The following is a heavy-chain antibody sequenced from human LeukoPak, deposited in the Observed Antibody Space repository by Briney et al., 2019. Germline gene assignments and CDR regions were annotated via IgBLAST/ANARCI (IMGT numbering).Heavy chain of an antibody. D-gene: IGHD2-2*01. Sequence: GGSLRLSCAASGFTFSSYAMSWARQAPGKGLEWVSAISGSGGSTYYADSVKGRFTISRDNSKNTLYLQMNSLRAEDTAVYYRAKGLCGSSTSCYGLDYWGQGTLVTVSS. J-gene: IGHJ4*02. CDR3: AKGLCGSSTSCYGLDY. CDR1: GFTFSSYA. CDR2: ISGSGGST. V-gene: IGHV3-23*01.